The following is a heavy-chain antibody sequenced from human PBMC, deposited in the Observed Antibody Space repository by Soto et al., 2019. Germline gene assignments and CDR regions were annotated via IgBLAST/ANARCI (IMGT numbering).Heavy chain of an antibody. V-gene: IGHV1-24*01. Sequence: GASVKVSCKVSGYTLTELSMHWVRQAPGKGLEWMGGFDPEDGETIYAQKFQGRVTMTEDTSTDTAYMELRSLRSDDTAVYYCARDKFFGPWIKGGYCSGGSCYSIFDPWGQGTLVTVSS. CDR3: ARDKFFGPWIKGGYCSGGSCYSIFDP. J-gene: IGHJ5*02. CDR1: GYTLTELS. D-gene: IGHD2-15*01. CDR2: FDPEDGET.